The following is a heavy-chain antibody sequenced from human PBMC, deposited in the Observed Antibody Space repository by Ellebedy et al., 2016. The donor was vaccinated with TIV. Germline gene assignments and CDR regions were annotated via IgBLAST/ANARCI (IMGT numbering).Heavy chain of an antibody. Sequence: GGSLRLXXAASGFTFSDYDMHWVSQAPGKGLEWVGVIWYDGSRKYYADSVKGRFTISRDNSKNTLYLQMNSLRAEDTAMYYCAKGKGSSDAFDFWGQGTMVTVS. J-gene: IGHJ3*01. CDR1: GFTFSDYD. CDR3: AKGKGSSDAFDF. CDR2: IWYDGSRK. V-gene: IGHV3-33*06.